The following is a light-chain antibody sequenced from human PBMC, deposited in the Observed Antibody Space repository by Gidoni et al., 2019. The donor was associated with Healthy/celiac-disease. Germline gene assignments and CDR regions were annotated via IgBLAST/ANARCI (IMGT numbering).Light chain of an antibody. CDR3: QQYNNWPPIT. CDR1: QSFSSN. CDR2: GAS. V-gene: IGKV3D-15*03. J-gene: IGKJ5*01. Sequence: EIVMTHSPATLSVSPGERATLSCRASQSFSSNLAWYQQKPGQAPKLLIYGASISATGIPARFSGSGSGTEFTLTISILQSEDFAVYYCQQYNNWPPITFGQGTRLEIK.